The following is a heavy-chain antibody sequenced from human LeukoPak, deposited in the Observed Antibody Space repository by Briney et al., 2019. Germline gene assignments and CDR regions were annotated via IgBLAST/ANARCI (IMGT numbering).Heavy chain of an antibody. CDR3: ARRYGDY. J-gene: IGHJ4*02. CDR1: GFTVSSNY. V-gene: IGHV3-53*01. CDR2: IYSGGST. Sequence: GESLKISCAASGFTVSSNYMSWVRQAPGKGLEWVSVIYSGGSTYYADSVKGRFTISRDNSKNTLYLQMNSLRAEDTAVYYCARRYGDYWGQGTLVTVSS. D-gene: IGHD1-1*01.